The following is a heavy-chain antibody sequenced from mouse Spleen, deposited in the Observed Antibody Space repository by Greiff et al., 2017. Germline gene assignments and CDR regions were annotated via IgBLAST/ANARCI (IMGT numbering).Heavy chain of an antibody. CDR1: GFTFSSYA. V-gene: IGHV5-4*01. CDR3: ARGGSY. Sequence: DVHLVESGGGLVKPGGSLKLSCAASGFTFSSYAMSWVRQTPEKRLEWVATISDGGSYTYYPDNVKGRFTISRDNAKNNLYLQMSHLKSEDTAMYYCARGGSYWGQGTLVTVSA. CDR2: ISDGGSYT. J-gene: IGHJ3*01.